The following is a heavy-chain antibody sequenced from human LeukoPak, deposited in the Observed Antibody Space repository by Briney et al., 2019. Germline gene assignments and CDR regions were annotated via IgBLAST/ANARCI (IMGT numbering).Heavy chain of an antibody. Sequence: VASVKVSCKSSGGTFSSYAIRWVRPAPGQGLEWMGRIIPILGIANYAQKFQGRVTITADKSTSTAYMELSSLRSEDTAVYYCARLDSYGYTGGDYYYYGMDVWGQGTTVTVSS. CDR1: GGTFSSYA. J-gene: IGHJ6*02. CDR3: ARLDSYGYTGGDYYYYGMDV. D-gene: IGHD5-18*01. CDR2: IIPILGIA. V-gene: IGHV1-69*04.